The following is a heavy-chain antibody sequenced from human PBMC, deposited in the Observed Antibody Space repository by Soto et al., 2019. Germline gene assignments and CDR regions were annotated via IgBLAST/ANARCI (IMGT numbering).Heavy chain of an antibody. CDR2: ILYDGSNK. CDR1: GFTFRNYG. Sequence: QVQLVESGGGVVQPGRSLRLSCAASGFTFRNYGMHWVRQAPGKGLEWVAVILYDGSNKYYADSVKGRFTISRDNSKSMLYLQMSSLRADDTAVYYCATARYGSGSYYTDYWGQGTLVTVSS. J-gene: IGHJ4*02. V-gene: IGHV3-30*03. CDR3: ATARYGSGSYYTDY. D-gene: IGHD3-10*01.